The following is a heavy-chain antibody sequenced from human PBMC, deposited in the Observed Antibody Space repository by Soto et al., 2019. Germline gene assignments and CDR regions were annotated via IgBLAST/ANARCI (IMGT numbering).Heavy chain of an antibody. CDR3: PRPPPPGGSGWFSYYY. CDR1: GYSFTNYW. D-gene: IGHD6-19*01. V-gene: IGHV5-51*01. J-gene: IGHJ4*02. Sequence: GESLKISCQASGYSFTNYWIAWVRQVPGKGLEWMGIIYPDDSDTRYNPTFEGHVTISADKSISTAYLQWSSLKASDTAMYYCPRPPPPGGSGWFSYYYWGQGSLVAVSS. CDR2: IYPDDSDT.